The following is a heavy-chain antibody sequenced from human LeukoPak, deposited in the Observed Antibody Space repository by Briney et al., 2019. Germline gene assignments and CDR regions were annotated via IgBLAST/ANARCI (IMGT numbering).Heavy chain of an antibody. J-gene: IGHJ4*02. CDR3: AKDAYSYGSYYFDY. D-gene: IGHD5-18*01. CDR2: ISYSSSTI. CDR1: GFTFSSYS. Sequence: PGGSLRLSCAASGFTFSSYSMNWARQAPGKGLEWVSYISYSSSTIYYADSVKGRFTISRDNGKNSLYLQMNSLRAEDTAVYYCAKDAYSYGSYYFDYWGQGTLVTVSS. V-gene: IGHV3-48*01.